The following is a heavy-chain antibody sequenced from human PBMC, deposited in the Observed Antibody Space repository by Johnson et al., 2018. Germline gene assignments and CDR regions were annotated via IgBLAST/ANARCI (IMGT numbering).Heavy chain of an antibody. Sequence: VQLVESGGGLVQPGGSLRLSCAASGFTFSSYAMSWVRQAPGKGLEWVSAISGSGGSTYYADSVKGRFTISRDNSKNTRYLQMNSLRAEDTAVYYCARAWVSGGSSNPYSYYGMDVWGQGTTVTVSS. J-gene: IGHJ6*02. CDR2: ISGSGGST. CDR3: ARAWVSGGSSNPYSYYGMDV. CDR1: GFTFSSYA. D-gene: IGHD6-6*01. V-gene: IGHV3-23*04.